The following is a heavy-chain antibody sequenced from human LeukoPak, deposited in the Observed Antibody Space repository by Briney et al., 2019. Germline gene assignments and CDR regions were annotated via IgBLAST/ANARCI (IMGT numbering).Heavy chain of an antibody. Sequence: GGSLRLSCAASGFTFSSYWMHWVRQAPGKGLVWVSRINSDGSSTSYADSVKGRFTISRDNAKNTLYLQMNSLRAEDTAVYCCAGRDGYNYLHYYGMDVWGQGTTVTVSS. V-gene: IGHV3-74*01. J-gene: IGHJ6*02. D-gene: IGHD5-24*01. CDR3: AGRDGYNYLHYYGMDV. CDR1: GFTFSSYW. CDR2: INSDGSST.